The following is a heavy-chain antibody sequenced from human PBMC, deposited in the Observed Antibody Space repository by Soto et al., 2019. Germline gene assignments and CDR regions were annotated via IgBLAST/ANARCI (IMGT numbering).Heavy chain of an antibody. V-gene: IGHV3-30-3*01. D-gene: IGHD1-26*01. CDR2: ISYDGSNR. CDR1: GFTFSSYA. J-gene: IGHJ4*02. CDR3: ARTSILGSTVDY. Sequence: QVQLVESGGGVVQPGRSLRLSCSASGFTFSSYAIHWVRQAPGKGLEWVAVISYDGSNRYYADSVKGRFTISRDNSNNTLYLQMDSLRAEDTAVYYCARTSILGSTVDYWGQATMVTVSS.